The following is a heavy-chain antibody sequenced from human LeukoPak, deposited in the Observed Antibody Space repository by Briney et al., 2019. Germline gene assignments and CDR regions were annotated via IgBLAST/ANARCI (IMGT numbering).Heavy chain of an antibody. J-gene: IGHJ4*02. CDR2: INPNSGGT. CDR1: GYTFTSYG. CDR3: ARDRDIAVAGLDY. Sequence: ASVKVSCKASGYTFTSYGISWVRQAPGQGLEWMGWINPNSGGTNYAQKFQGRVTMTRDTSISTAYMELSRLRSDDTAVYYCARDRDIAVAGLDYWGQGTLVTVSS. V-gene: IGHV1-2*02. D-gene: IGHD6-19*01.